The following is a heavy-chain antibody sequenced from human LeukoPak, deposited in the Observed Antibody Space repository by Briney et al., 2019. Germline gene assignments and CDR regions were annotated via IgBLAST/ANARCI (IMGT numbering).Heavy chain of an antibody. CDR2: ITGTGGK. Sequence: GGSLRLSCAVSGFTLTNHGVSWVRQAPGKGLEWVSIITGTGGKYYGDSVKGRFVLSRDNSKNTVYMQMTSLRAEDTATYYCAKDYCRDGNCPFPFLDSWGQGTLVTVSS. V-gene: IGHV3-23*01. J-gene: IGHJ4*02. D-gene: IGHD2-15*01. CDR3: AKDYCRDGNCPFPFLDS. CDR1: GFTLTNHG.